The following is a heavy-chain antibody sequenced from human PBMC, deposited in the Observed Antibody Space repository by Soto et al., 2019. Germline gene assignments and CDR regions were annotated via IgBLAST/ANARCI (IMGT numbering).Heavy chain of an antibody. CDR3: SCIRATFGY. Sequence: EVQLVESGGGLVQPGGSLRLSCAASGFSFSDHFMDWVRQAPGKGLQWVGRIQTKRQTYITEYAASLEGRFSISRDDSKSSLYLQVKRLKAEDTAVYFFSCIRATFGYWGPGTLVTVSS. D-gene: IGHD3-16*01. V-gene: IGHV3-72*01. J-gene: IGHJ4*02. CDR2: IQTKRQTYIT. CDR1: GFSFSDHF.